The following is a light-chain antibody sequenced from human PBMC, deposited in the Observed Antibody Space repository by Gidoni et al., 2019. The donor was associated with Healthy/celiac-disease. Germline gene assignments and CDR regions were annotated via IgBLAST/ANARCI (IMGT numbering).Light chain of an antibody. V-gene: IGLV2-18*02. CDR2: EVS. Sequence: QSALTQPPSGSGSPGQSVTISCTGTSSDVGSYNRVSWYQPPPGTAPKLMIYEVSNRPSGVPDRFSGSKSGNTASLTISGLQAEDEADYYCSSYTSSRHWVFGGGTKLTVL. CDR3: SSYTSSRHWV. J-gene: IGLJ3*02. CDR1: SSDVGSYNR.